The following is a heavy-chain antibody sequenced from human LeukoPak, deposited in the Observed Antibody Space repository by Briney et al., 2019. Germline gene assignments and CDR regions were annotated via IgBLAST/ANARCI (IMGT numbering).Heavy chain of an antibody. CDR3: ARGGFYLDSSGQTPYFDY. V-gene: IGHV4-30-4*01. Sequence: PSQTLSLTCTVSGGSISSGDYYWSWIRQPPGKGLEWIGYIYYSGSTYYNPSLKSRLTISVDTSKNQFSLKLSSVTAADTAVYYCARGGFYLDSSGQTPYFDYWGQGTLVTGSS. CDR1: GGSISSGDYY. J-gene: IGHJ4*02. CDR2: IYYSGST. D-gene: IGHD3-22*01.